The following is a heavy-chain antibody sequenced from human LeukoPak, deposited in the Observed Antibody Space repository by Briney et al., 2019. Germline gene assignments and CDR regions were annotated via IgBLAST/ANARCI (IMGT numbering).Heavy chain of an antibody. CDR3: ARGRVAYSAYYFDY. CDR1: GDSMTNYF. Sequence: SETLSLTCIVSGDSMTNYFWSWIRQPPGKGLEWIGYIYYTGSTNYKPSLRSRVTISVDTSTNQFSLRLRSLTAADTAVYYCARGRVAYSAYYFDYWGQGTLVTVSS. V-gene: IGHV4-59*01. D-gene: IGHD2-15*01. J-gene: IGHJ4*02. CDR2: IYYTGST.